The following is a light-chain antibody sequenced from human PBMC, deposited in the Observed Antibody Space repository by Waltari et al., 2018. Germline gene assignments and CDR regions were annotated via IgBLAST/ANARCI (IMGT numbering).Light chain of an antibody. J-gene: IGLJ2*01. Sequence: QSALTQPASVSGSPGQSITISCTGTSSDVGGYNFVSWYQHHPGKAPKHLIYDVNNRPSWVSDRFSGSKSGNTASLTISGLQAEDEADYYCSSYTSSTSVVFGGGTQLTVL. CDR1: SSDVGGYNF. CDR2: DVN. V-gene: IGLV2-14*03. CDR3: SSYTSSTSVV.